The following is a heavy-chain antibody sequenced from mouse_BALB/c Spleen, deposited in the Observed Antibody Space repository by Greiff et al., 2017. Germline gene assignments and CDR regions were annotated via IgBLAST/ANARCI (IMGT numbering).Heavy chain of an antibody. V-gene: IGHV1-54*01. CDR3: ARTRSYYAMDY. CDR1: GYAFTNYL. Sequence: QVQLQQSGAELVRPGTSVKVSCKASGYAFTNYLIEWVKQRPGQGLEWIGVINPGSGGTNYNEKFKGKATLTADKSSSTAYMQLSSLTSYDSAVYFCARTRSYYAMDYWGQGTSVTVSS. CDR2: INPGSGGT. J-gene: IGHJ4*01.